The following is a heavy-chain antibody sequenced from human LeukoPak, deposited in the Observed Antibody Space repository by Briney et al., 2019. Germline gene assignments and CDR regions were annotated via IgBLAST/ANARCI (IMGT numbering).Heavy chain of an antibody. CDR1: GGFISSYY. D-gene: IGHD1-26*01. J-gene: IGHJ3*02. V-gene: IGHV4-59*01. CDR3: ARDGRLVRVGATTRGAFDI. Sequence: SETLSLTCTVSGGFISSYYWSWIRQPPGKGLEWLGYIYYSGSTNYNPSLKSRVTISVDTSKNQFSLKLSSVTAADTAVYYCARDGRLVRVGATTRGAFDIWGQGTMVTVSS. CDR2: IYYSGST.